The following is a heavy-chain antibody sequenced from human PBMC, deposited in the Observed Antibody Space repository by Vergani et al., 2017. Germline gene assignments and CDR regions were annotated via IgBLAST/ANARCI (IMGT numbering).Heavy chain of an antibody. CDR3: ARDLRPPLGGYSNKLYYYDCMDV. CDR1: GYTFTGHY. D-gene: IGHD6-13*01. CDR2: INPNSGGQ. J-gene: IGHJ6*02. Sequence: QVQLVQSGAEVKKPGASVKVSCKASGYTFTGHYMHWVRQAPGPGLEWMGWINPNSGGQNYAQKFQGRVNMTRDTSISTAYMELSRLRSDDTAVYYCARDLRPPLGGYSNKLYYYDCMDVWGQGTTVTVSS. V-gene: IGHV1-2*02.